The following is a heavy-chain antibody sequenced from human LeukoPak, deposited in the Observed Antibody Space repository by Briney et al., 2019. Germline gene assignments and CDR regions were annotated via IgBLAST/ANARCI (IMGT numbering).Heavy chain of an antibody. V-gene: IGHV3-15*01. CDR1: GFTFSNAW. CDR3: AAGTGTSDFDY. J-gene: IGHJ4*02. D-gene: IGHD1-1*01. CDR2: IKKKTDGETT. Sequence: PGGSLRLSCAASGFTFSNAWMSWARQAPGKGLEWVGRIKKKTDGETTDYAAPVKGRFTISRDDSKNTLYLEMNSLKSDDTAVYYCAAGTGTSDFDYWGQGTLVTVSS.